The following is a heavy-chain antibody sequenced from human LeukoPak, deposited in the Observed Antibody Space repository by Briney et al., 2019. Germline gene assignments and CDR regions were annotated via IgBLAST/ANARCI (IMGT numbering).Heavy chain of an antibody. V-gene: IGHV3-23*01. D-gene: IGHD6-13*01. CDR1: GFTFSDYY. Sequence: GSLRLSCAASGFTFSDYYMSWIRQTPGKGLEWVSAISGSGGSTYYADSVKGRFTISRDNSKNTLYLQMNSLRAEDTAVYYCAKPIAAAGTGGYFQHWGQGTLVTVSS. CDR3: AKPIAAAGTGGYFQH. J-gene: IGHJ1*01. CDR2: ISGSGGST.